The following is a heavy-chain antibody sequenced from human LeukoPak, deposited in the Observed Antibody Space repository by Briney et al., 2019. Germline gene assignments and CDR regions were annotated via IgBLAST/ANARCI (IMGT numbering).Heavy chain of an antibody. CDR3: ARGATGGCSSTSCPRAWFDP. Sequence: SETLSLTCAVYGGSFSGYYWSWIRQPPGKGLERIGEINHSGSTNYNPSLKSRVTISVDTSKNQFSLKLSSVTAADTAVYYCARGATGGCSSTSCPRAWFDPWGQGTLVTVSS. V-gene: IGHV4-34*01. D-gene: IGHD2-2*01. J-gene: IGHJ5*02. CDR2: INHSGST. CDR1: GGSFSGYY.